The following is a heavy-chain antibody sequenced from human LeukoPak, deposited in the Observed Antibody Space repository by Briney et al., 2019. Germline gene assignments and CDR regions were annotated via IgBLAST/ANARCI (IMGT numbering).Heavy chain of an antibody. V-gene: IGHV3-23*01. Sequence: GGSLRLSCAASGFTFTSCAMSWVRQPPGKGLDWFSAITGSGDSTYYADSLKGRFTISRDNSKNTLYLQMSSLRAEDTAVYYCVKGSSTSRPYYFDYWGQGTLVTVSS. J-gene: IGHJ4*02. D-gene: IGHD3-10*01. CDR2: ITGSGDST. CDR1: GFTFTSCA. CDR3: VKGSSTSRPYYFDY.